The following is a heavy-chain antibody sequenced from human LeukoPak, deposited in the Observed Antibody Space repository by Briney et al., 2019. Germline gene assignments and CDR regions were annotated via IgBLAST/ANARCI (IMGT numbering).Heavy chain of an antibody. V-gene: IGHV1-2*06. CDR1: GYTFTGYY. Sequence: GASVKVSCKASGYTFTGYYMHWVRQAPGQGLEWMGRINPNSGGTNYAQKFQGRVTITADKSTSTAYMELSSLRSEDTAVYYCASTGYSSSADRFDYWGQGTLVTVSS. CDR3: ASTGYSSSADRFDY. CDR2: INPNSGGT. J-gene: IGHJ4*02. D-gene: IGHD6-6*01.